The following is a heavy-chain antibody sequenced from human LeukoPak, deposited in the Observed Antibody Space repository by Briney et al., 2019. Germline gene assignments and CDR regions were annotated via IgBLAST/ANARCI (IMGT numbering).Heavy chain of an antibody. CDR3: AKDPSGDGYNLYDAFDI. J-gene: IGHJ3*02. CDR1: GFTFSSYA. D-gene: IGHD5-24*01. V-gene: IGHV3-23*01. Sequence: GGSLRLSCAASGFTFSSYAMSWVRQAPGKGLEWVSAISGSGGSTYYADSVKGRFTISRDNSKNTLYLQMNSLRAEDTAVYYCAKDPSGDGYNLYDAFDIWGQGTMVTVSS. CDR2: ISGSGGST.